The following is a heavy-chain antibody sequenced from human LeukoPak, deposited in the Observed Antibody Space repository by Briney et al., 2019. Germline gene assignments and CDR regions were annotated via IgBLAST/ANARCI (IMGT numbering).Heavy chain of an antibody. V-gene: IGHV3-30*02. CDR1: GFTFSSYG. J-gene: IGHJ4*02. D-gene: IGHD2-2*01. CDR2: IRYDGSNK. Sequence: GGSLRLSCAASGFTFSSYGMHWVRQAPGKGLEWVAFIRYDGSNKYYADSVKGRFTISRDNSKNTLYLQMNSLRAEDTAVYYCAKFLIGVPAADGVDYWGQGTLVTVSS. CDR3: AKFLIGVPAADGVDY.